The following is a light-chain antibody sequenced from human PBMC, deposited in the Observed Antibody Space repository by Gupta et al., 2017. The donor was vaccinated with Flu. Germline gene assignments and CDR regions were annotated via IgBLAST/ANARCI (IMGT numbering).Light chain of an antibody. CDR3: CSYAGSYTFYV. Sequence: SSDVGGYNYVSWYQQHPGKAPKLMIYDVSKRPSGVPDRFSGSKSGNTASLTISGLQAEDEADYYCCSYAGSYTFYVFGTGTKVTVL. CDR2: DVS. J-gene: IGLJ1*01. CDR1: SSDVGGYNY. V-gene: IGLV2-11*01.